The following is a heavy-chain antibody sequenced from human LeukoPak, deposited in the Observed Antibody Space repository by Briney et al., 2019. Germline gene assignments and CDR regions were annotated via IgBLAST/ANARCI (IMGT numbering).Heavy chain of an antibody. CDR2: IYSGGST. CDR1: GLTISNNF. D-gene: IGHD3-10*01. Sequence: GGSLRLSCAASGLTISNNFMGWVRQAPGKGLEWVSLIYSGGSTYSAGSVKGRFTISRDNSKNTLHLQMNSLRAEDTAVYYCARDTDYYGSGRHGYFDHWGQGTLVTVSS. V-gene: IGHV3-66*01. J-gene: IGHJ1*01. CDR3: ARDTDYYGSGRHGYFDH.